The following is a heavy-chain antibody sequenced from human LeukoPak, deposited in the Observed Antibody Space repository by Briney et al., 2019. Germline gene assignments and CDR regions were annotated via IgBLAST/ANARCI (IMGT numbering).Heavy chain of an antibody. D-gene: IGHD4-23*01. CDR2: IIPILGIA. Sequence: SVKVSCKASGGTFSSYTISWVRQAPVQGHEWIGRIIPILGIANYAQKFQGRVTITADKSTSTAYMELSSLRSEDTAVYYCASRGYGGNLRGFDYWGQGTLVTVSS. CDR1: GGTFSSYT. J-gene: IGHJ4*02. CDR3: ASRGYGGNLRGFDY. V-gene: IGHV1-69*02.